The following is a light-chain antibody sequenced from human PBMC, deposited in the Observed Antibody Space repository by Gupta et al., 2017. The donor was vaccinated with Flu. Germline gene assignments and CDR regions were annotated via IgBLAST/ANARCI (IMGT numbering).Light chain of an antibody. J-gene: IGLJ3*02. Sequence: TSSDVGGYNYVSWYQQHPGKAPKLMIYDVSKRXSGVPDRFSGSKSGNTASLTISGLQAEDEADYYCCSYAGXYTWVFGGGTKLTVL. CDR1: SSDVGGYNY. CDR3: CSYAGXYTWV. CDR2: DVS. V-gene: IGLV2-11*01.